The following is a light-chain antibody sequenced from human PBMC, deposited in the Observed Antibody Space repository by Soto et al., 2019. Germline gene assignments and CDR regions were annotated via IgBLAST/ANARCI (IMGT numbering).Light chain of an antibody. Sequence: QSVLTQPPSVSGAPGQRVTISCTGNNSNIGAGSGVNWYQQFPNRAPKLLIYANTHRPSGVPDRFSGSKSATSASLAITGLQTQDEADYYCQSFDSSITGLVFGGGTKVTVL. CDR1: NSNIGAGSG. J-gene: IGLJ2*01. CDR2: ANT. V-gene: IGLV1-40*01. CDR3: QSFDSSITGLV.